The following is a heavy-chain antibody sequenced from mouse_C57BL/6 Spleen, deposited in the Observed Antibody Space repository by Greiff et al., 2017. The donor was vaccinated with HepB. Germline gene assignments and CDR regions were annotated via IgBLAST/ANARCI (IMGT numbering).Heavy chain of an antibody. J-gene: IGHJ2*01. CDR2: ISYDGSN. CDR1: GYSITSGYY. Sequence: EVQLVESGPGLVKPSQSLSLTCSVTGYSITSGYYWNWIRQFPGNKLEWMGYISYDGSNNYNPTLKNRTSITRDTSKNKFFLKLNSVTTEDTATYYCARVYYGSSIFFDYWGQGTTLTVSS. V-gene: IGHV3-6*01. D-gene: IGHD1-1*01. CDR3: ARVYYGSSIFFDY.